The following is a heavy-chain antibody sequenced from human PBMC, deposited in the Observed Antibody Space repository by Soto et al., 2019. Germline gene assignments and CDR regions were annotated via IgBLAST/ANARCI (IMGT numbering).Heavy chain of an antibody. CDR1: GGSISSSNW. J-gene: IGHJ4*02. CDR2: IYHSGST. CDR3: ARHFSVDYFDY. V-gene: IGHV4-4*02. Sequence: SETLSLTCAVSGGSISSSNWWSWVRQPPGKGLEWIGDIYHSGSTNYNPSLKSRVTISVDRSKNHFSLSLSSVTAADTAVYFCARHFSVDYFDYWGQGALVTVSS.